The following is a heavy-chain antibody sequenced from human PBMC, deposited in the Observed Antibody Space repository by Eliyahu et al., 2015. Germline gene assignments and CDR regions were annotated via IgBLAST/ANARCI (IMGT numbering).Heavy chain of an antibody. CDR3: ATDLTMLRDTMINI. CDR2: FDPEDGET. D-gene: IGHD3-22*01. Sequence: QVQLVQSGAEVKKPGASVKVSCXXSGYTLTELSMHWVRQAPGKGLEWMGGFDPEDGETIYAQKFQGRVTMTEDTSTDTAYMELSSLRSEDTAVYYCATDLTMLRDTMINIWGQGTMVTVSS. J-gene: IGHJ3*02. V-gene: IGHV1-24*01. CDR1: GYTLTELS.